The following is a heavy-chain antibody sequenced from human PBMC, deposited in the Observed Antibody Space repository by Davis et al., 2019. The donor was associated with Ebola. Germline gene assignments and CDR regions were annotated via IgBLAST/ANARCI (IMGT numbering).Heavy chain of an antibody. CDR1: GGSFSGYY. Sequence: MPSETLSLTCAVYGGSFSGYYWIWIRQPPGKGLEWIGEINHSGSTNYYPSLKSRVTISVDTSKNQFSLKLNSVTDADTAVYYCARAKRNYVVPRGSGPPYYMDVWGKGTTVTVSS. J-gene: IGHJ6*03. D-gene: IGHD4-11*01. V-gene: IGHV4-34*01. CDR2: INHSGST. CDR3: ARAKRNYVVPRGSGPPYYMDV.